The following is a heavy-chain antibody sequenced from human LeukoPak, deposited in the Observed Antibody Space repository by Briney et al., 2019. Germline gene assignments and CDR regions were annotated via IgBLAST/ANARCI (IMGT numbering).Heavy chain of an antibody. CDR3: ARSYGSGSYYFVY. CDR2: IYYSGST. CDR1: GGSISSYY. Sequence: SETLSLTCTVSGGSISSYYWSWIRQPPGKGLEWIGYIYYSGSTNYNPFLKSRVTISVDTSKNQFSLKLSSVTAADTAVYYCARSYGSGSYYFVYWGQGTLVTVSS. D-gene: IGHD3-10*01. V-gene: IGHV4-59*01. J-gene: IGHJ4*02.